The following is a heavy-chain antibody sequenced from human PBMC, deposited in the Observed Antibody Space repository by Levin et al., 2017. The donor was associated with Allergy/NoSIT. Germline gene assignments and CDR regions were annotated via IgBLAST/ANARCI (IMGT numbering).Heavy chain of an antibody. J-gene: IGHJ6*02. CDR1: GFTFSSYS. D-gene: IGHD3-10*01. CDR3: AYGSGSYYYYYGLDV. V-gene: IGHV3-48*01. Sequence: GGSLRLSCAASGFTFSSYSMNWVRQAPGKGLEWVSYISSSSSTIYYADSVKGRFTISRDNAKNSLYLQMNSLRAEDTAVYYCAYGSGSYYYYYGLDVWGQGTTFTFSS. CDR2: ISSSSSTI.